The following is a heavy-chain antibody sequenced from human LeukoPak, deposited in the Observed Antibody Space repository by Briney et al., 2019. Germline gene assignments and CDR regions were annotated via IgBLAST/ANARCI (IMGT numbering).Heavy chain of an antibody. V-gene: IGHV4-59*01. Sequence: SETLSLTCAVYGGSFSGYYWSWIRQPPGKGLEWIGYIYYSGSTNYNPSLKSRVTMSVDTSKNQFSLKLSSVTAADTAVYYCVRYGLAYTYDFWGQGTLVTVSS. CDR2: IYYSGST. D-gene: IGHD3-16*01. CDR3: VRYGLAYTYDF. CDR1: GGSFSGYY. J-gene: IGHJ4*02.